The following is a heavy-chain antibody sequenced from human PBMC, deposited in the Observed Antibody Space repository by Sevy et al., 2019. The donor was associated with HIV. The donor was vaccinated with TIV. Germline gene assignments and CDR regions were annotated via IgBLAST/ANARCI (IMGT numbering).Heavy chain of an antibody. V-gene: IGHV4-34*01. Sequence: SETLSLTCAVYGGSFSGYYWSWIRQPPGKGLEWIGEINHSGSTNYNPSLKSRVTISVDTSKNQFSLKLSSVTAADTAEYYCARVGGSARCDYWGQGTLVTVSS. CDR1: GGSFSGYY. J-gene: IGHJ4*02. CDR2: INHSGST. D-gene: IGHD1-26*01. CDR3: ARVGGSARCDY.